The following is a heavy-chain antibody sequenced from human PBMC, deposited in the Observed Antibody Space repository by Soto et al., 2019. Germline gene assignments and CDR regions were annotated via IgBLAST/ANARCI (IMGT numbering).Heavy chain of an antibody. D-gene: IGHD3-3*01. J-gene: IGHJ5*02. CDR1: GGSISSSSYY. V-gene: IGHV4-39*01. CDR3: ARLGEFWSGPGELDP. CDR2: VYYTGVT. Sequence: SETLSLTCTVSGGSISSSSYYWAWNRQSPGKGLDCIGSVYYTGVTYYTPSLETRVTTTVDTAQSQFSPKRTSATAAGAAGSYCARLGEFWSGPGELDPWGQGTLVTVSS.